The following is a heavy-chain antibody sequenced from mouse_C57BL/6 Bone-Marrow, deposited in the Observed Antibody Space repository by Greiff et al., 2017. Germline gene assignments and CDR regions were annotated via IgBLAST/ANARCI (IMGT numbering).Heavy chain of an antibody. D-gene: IGHD1-1*01. Sequence: QLKESGPELVKPGASVKISGKASGYAFSSSWMNWVKQRPGKGLEWIGRIYPGDGDTNYNGKFKGKATLTADKSSSTAYMQLSSLTSEDSAVYFCASGYYYGSSYSYYAMDYWGQGTSVTVSS. J-gene: IGHJ4*01. V-gene: IGHV1-82*01. CDR1: GYAFSSSW. CDR2: IYPGDGDT. CDR3: ASGYYYGSSYSYYAMDY.